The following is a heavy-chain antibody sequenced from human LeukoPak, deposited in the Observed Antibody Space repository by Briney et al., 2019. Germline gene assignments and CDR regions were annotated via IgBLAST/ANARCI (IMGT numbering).Heavy chain of an antibody. Sequence: GGSLRLSCAASGFTFSNYAMSWVRQAPGKGLEWVSTISNSGAGTYYADSVKGRFTISRDNGKNTLFLQMNSLRAEDAAVYYCVRGNDYGGPHYWGQGTLVTVSS. J-gene: IGHJ4*02. CDR2: ISNSGAGT. CDR3: VRGNDYGGPHY. V-gene: IGHV3-23*01. D-gene: IGHD4-23*01. CDR1: GFTFSNYA.